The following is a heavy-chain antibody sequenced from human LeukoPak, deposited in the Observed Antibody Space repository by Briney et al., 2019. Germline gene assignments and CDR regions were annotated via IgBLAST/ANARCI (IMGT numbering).Heavy chain of an antibody. CDR3: ARKSIVVITPAEY. V-gene: IGHV3-11*01. D-gene: IGHD3-22*01. CDR1: GFTFSDYY. J-gene: IGHJ1*01. Sequence: GGSLRLSCAASGFTFSDYYMSWIRQAPGKGLEWVSYISSSGSNIYYADSVKGRFTISRDNAKNSLYLQMNSLRVEDTAVYYCARKSIVVITPAEYWGQGTLVTASS. CDR2: ISSSGSNI.